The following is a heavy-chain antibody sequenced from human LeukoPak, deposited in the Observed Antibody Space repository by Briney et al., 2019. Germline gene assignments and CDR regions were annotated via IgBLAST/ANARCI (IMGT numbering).Heavy chain of an antibody. V-gene: IGHV3-21*01. D-gene: IGHD3-22*01. CDR1: GFTFSSYS. Sequence: PGGSLRLSCAASGFTFSSYSMDWVRQARGKGLEWVSSISSSSSYRYYADSVKGRFTISRDNAKNSLYLQMNSLSAEETAVYYCARASLPYYDSSGYDYWGQGTLVTVSS. J-gene: IGHJ4*02. CDR3: ARASLPYYDSSGYDY. CDR2: ISSSSSYR.